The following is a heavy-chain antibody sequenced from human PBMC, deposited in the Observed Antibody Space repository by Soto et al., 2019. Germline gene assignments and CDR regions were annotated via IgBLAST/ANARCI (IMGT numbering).Heavy chain of an antibody. V-gene: IGHV3-30*18. CDR3: AKAFRYYDSSGPFDY. Sequence: PGGSLRLSCAASGFTFSSYGMHWVRQAPGKGLEWVAVISYDGSNKYYADSVKGRFTISRDNSKNTLYLQMNSLRAEDTAVYYCAKAFRYYDSSGPFDYWGQGTLVTVSS. J-gene: IGHJ4*02. D-gene: IGHD3-22*01. CDR1: GFTFSSYG. CDR2: ISYDGSNK.